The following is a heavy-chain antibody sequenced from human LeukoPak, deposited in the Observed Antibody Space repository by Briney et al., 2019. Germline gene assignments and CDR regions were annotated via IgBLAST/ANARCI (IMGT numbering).Heavy chain of an antibody. Sequence: PSQTLSLTCTVSGGSISSGSYYWSWIRQPAGKGLEWIGRIYTSRSTNYNPSLKSRVTISVDTSKNQLSLKLSSVTAADTAVYYCARDGGRDGYNLFDYWGQGTLVTVSS. CDR3: ARDGGRDGYNLFDY. CDR2: IYTSRST. D-gene: IGHD5-24*01. J-gene: IGHJ4*02. V-gene: IGHV4-61*02. CDR1: GGSISSGSYY.